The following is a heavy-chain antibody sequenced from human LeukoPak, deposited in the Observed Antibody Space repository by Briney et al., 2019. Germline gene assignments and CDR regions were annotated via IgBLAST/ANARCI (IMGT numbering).Heavy chain of an antibody. Sequence: SETLSLTCTVSGGSISSYYWSWIRQPPGKGLEWIGEINHSGSTNYNPSLKSRVTISVDTSKNQFSLKLSSVTAADTAVYYCARRGGYMTTVTTRVNWFDPWGQGTLVTVSS. D-gene: IGHD4-17*01. CDR2: INHSGST. V-gene: IGHV4-34*01. J-gene: IGHJ5*02. CDR3: ARRGGYMTTVTTRVNWFDP. CDR1: GGSISSYY.